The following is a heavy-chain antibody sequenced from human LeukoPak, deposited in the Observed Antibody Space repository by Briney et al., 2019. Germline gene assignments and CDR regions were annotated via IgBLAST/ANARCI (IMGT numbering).Heavy chain of an antibody. V-gene: IGHV1-2*02. CDR2: INPNSGGT. CDR1: GYTFTGYY. J-gene: IGHJ4*02. CDR3: ASRDSSSWYVIDY. Sequence: ASVKVSCKASGYTFTGYYMHWVRQAPGQGLEWMGWINPNSGGTNYAQKFQGRVTMTRDTSTSTVYMELSSLRSEDTAVYYCASRDSSSWYVIDYWGQGTLVTVSS. D-gene: IGHD6-13*01.